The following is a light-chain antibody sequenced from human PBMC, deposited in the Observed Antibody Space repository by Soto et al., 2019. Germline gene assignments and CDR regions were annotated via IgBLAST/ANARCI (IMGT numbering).Light chain of an antibody. Sequence: QSALTQPASVSGSPGQSITISCTGTGSDIGAYNYVSWYQQHPGKAPKLIFYGVTHRPSGVSTRFSASKSAYTASLTISGLQAEDEADYYCSSFTTSYFYVFGPGTKLTVL. CDR2: GVT. J-gene: IGLJ1*01. V-gene: IGLV2-14*01. CDR1: GSDIGAYNY. CDR3: SSFTTSYFYV.